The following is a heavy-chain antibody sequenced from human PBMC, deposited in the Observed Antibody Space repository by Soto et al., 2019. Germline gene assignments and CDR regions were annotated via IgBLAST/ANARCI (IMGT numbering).Heavy chain of an antibody. CDR1: GFTFSDHA. J-gene: IGHJ4*02. CDR3: ARDWAEGILTGPLDY. CDR2: INGRAVGT. Sequence: GGSLRLSCAHSGFTFSDHAMSWVRQAPGKGLEWVSSINGRAVGTYYADSVKGRFTISRDNSKNTLYLQMNSLRAEDTAVYYCARDWAEGILTGPLDYWGQGTLVTVSS. V-gene: IGHV3-23*01. D-gene: IGHD3-9*01.